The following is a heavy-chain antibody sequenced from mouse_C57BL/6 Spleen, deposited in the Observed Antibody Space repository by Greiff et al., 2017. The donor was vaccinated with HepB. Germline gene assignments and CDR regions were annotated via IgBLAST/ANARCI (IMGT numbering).Heavy chain of an antibody. Sequence: EVQLVESGGGLVKPGGSLKLSCAASGFTFSDYGMHWVRQAPEKGLEWVAYISSGSSTIYYADTVKGRFTISRDNAKNTLFLQMTSLRSEDTAMYYGARGGYYGSGYFDVWGTGTTVTVSS. CDR1: GFTFSDYG. CDR3: ARGGYYGSGYFDV. CDR2: ISSGSSTI. D-gene: IGHD1-1*01. V-gene: IGHV5-17*01. J-gene: IGHJ1*03.